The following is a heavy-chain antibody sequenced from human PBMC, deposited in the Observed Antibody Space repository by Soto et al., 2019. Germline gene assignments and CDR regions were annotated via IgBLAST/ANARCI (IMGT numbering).Heavy chain of an antibody. CDR3: ARKPDYDFWSGYYGMDV. V-gene: IGHV1-69*01. CDR2: IIPIFGTA. Sequence: QVQLVQSGAEVKKPGSSVKVSCKASGGTFSSYAISWVRQAPGQGLEWMGGIIPIFGTANYAQKFQGRVTITADESTSTAYMELSRLRSEDTAVYYCARKPDYDFWSGYYGMDVWGQGTTVPVSS. CDR1: GGTFSSYA. J-gene: IGHJ6*02. D-gene: IGHD3-3*01.